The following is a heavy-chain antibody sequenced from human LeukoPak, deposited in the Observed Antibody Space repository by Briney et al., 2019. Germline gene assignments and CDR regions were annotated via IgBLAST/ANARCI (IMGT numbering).Heavy chain of an antibody. CDR1: GYTFTSYG. J-gene: IGHJ4*02. V-gene: IGHV1-18*01. CDR2: ISAYNGNT. CDR3: ARDRGTTIFGVVIGFDY. Sequence: ASVKVSCKASGYTFTSYGISWVRQAPGQGLEWMGWISAYNGNTNYAQKFQGRVTITADKSTSTAYMELSSLRSEDTAVYYCARDRGTTIFGVVIGFDYWGQGTLVTVSS. D-gene: IGHD3-3*01.